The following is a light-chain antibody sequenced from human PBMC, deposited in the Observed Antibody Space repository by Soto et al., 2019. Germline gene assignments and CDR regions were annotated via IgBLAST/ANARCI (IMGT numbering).Light chain of an antibody. J-gene: IGLJ3*02. CDR1: RGSIASNY. CDR3: QSYYSSSHWV. V-gene: IGLV6-57*01. CDR2: EDN. Sequence: NFMLTQPHSVSESPGKTVTISCTRSRGSIASNYVQGYQQRPGSSPTTVIYEDNQRPSGVPDRFSGSIDSSANSASLTIAGLKTEDEEDYYCQSYYSSSHWVFGGGTQLTVL.